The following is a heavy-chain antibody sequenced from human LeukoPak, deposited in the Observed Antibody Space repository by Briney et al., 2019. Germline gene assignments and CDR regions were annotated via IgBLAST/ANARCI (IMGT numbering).Heavy chain of an antibody. CDR3: ARKSGYARDY. CDR1: GESFSGYS. J-gene: IGHJ4*02. D-gene: IGHD5-12*01. V-gene: IGHV4-34*01. CDR2: INHSGSTS. Sequence: SETLSLTCAVYGESFSGYSWNWIRQPPGKGLEWIGEINHSGSTSNHNPSLKSRVTMSVDTSKNQFSLKLSSVTAADTAVYYCARKSGYARDYWGQGNLVTFSS.